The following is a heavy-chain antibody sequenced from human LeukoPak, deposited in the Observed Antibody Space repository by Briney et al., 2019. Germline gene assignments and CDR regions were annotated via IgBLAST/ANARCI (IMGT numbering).Heavy chain of an antibody. CDR3: AKAASSSWPSYYYGMDV. Sequence: GGSLRLSCAASGFTFSSYAMSWVRQAPGKGLEWVAAISGSGGSTYYADSVKGRFTISKDNSKNTVYLQMSSLRVDDTAVYYCAKAASSSWPSYYYGMDVWGQGTTVTVSS. J-gene: IGHJ6*02. V-gene: IGHV3-23*01. CDR1: GFTFSSYA. D-gene: IGHD6-13*01. CDR2: ISGSGGST.